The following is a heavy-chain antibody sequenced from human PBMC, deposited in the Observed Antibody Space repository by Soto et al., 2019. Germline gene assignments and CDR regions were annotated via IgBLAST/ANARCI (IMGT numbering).Heavy chain of an antibody. CDR2: LQTDGSHP. V-gene: IGHV3-74*01. J-gene: IGHJ4*02. CDR1: GFKFDYYW. CDR3: ARDYLVIPHRVIDY. D-gene: IGHD2-15*01. Sequence: GGSLRLSCVASGFKFDYYWMHWVRQAPGEGLMWVSRLQTDGSHPDYAASVKGRFTISRDNAKNTLYLQMNNLRVEDTAVYYCARDYLVIPHRVIDYWGQGTLVTVSS.